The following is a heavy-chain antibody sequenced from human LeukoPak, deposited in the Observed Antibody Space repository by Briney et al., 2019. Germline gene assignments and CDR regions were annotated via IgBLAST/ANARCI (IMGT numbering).Heavy chain of an antibody. CDR3: ARRRYSGIAAAGTGAFDI. Sequence: GESLKISCKGSGYSFTSYWIGWVRQMPGKGLEWMGIIYPGDSDTRYSPSFQGQVTISADKSISTAYLQWSSLKASDTAMYYCARRRYSGIAAAGTGAFDIWGQGTMVTVSS. CDR2: IYPGDSDT. D-gene: IGHD6-13*01. J-gene: IGHJ3*02. CDR1: GYSFTSYW. V-gene: IGHV5-51*01.